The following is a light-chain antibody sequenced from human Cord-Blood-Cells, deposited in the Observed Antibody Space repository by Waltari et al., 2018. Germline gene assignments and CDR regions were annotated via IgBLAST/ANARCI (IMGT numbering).Light chain of an antibody. J-gene: IGKJ2*01. V-gene: IGKV1-33*01. Sequence: DIQMTQSPSSRSESVGDTVPITCQASQDISNYLNWYQQKAGKAPKLLIYDASTLETGVPSRFSGSGSGTDFTFTNSSLQPEDITTYYCQQYNNCPFTFGQGTKLEIK. CDR3: QQYNNCPFT. CDR1: QDISNY. CDR2: DAS.